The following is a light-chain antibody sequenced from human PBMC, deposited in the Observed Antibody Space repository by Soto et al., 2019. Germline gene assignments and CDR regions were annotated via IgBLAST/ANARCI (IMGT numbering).Light chain of an antibody. CDR1: RGNIDSNY. CDR3: QSYDSSDQVV. J-gene: IGLJ2*01. CDR2: EDN. V-gene: IGLV6-57*04. Sequence: NFMLTQPHSVSESPGKPVTISCMRSRGNIDSNYVQWFQQRPGSAPTTVIYEDNRRPSGVPDRFSGSIDSSSNSASLTISGLKTEDEADYYCQSYDSSDQVVFGGGTKLTVL.